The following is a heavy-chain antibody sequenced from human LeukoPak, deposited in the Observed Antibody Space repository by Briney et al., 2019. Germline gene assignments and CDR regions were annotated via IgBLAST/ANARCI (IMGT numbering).Heavy chain of an antibody. V-gene: IGHV1-18*01. Sequence: ASVKVSCKASGYTFTSYGISWVRQAPGQGLEWMGWISAYNGNTNYAQKLQGRVTMTTDTSTSTAYMELRSLRSDDTAVYYCARDRRSEIYYYYMDVWGKGTTVTVSS. D-gene: IGHD1-26*01. CDR2: ISAYNGNT. CDR1: GYTFTSYG. J-gene: IGHJ6*03. CDR3: ARDRRSEIYYYYMDV.